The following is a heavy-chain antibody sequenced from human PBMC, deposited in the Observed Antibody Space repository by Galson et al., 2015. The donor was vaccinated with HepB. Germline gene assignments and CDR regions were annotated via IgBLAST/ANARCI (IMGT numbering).Heavy chain of an antibody. Sequence: SLRLSCAVSGFTFSDSPIHWVRQFSGKGLEWVGRIKAKRDNYATEYGASVKGRFTISRDDSNNMAYLQMKNLKTEDTALYFCTRLLTPNPDALDIWGQGTMVTVSS. CDR3: TRLLTPNPDALDI. CDR2: IKAKRDNYAT. J-gene: IGHJ3*02. CDR1: GFTFSDSP. V-gene: IGHV3-73*01. D-gene: IGHD1-26*01.